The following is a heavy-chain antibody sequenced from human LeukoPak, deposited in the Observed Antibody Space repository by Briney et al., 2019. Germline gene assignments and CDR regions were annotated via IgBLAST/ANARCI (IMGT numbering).Heavy chain of an antibody. Sequence: GASVKVSCKASGYTFTSYGISWVRQAPGQGLEWMGWISTYNGNTNFAQKFQGRVAMTTDTSTSTAYMELRSLRSDDTAVYYCARIGHYDILTGYSTYYGMDVWGQGTTVTVSS. CDR3: ARIGHYDILTGYSTYYGMDV. J-gene: IGHJ6*02. V-gene: IGHV1-18*01. CDR2: ISTYNGNT. D-gene: IGHD3-9*01. CDR1: GYTFTSYG.